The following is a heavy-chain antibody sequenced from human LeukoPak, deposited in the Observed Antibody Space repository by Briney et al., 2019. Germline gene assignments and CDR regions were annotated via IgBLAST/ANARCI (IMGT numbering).Heavy chain of an antibody. CDR2: ISSTSTR. V-gene: IGHV3-48*04. J-gene: IGHJ4*02. CDR1: GVTFSNYS. D-gene: IGHD5-12*01. Sequence: GGSLRLSCAASGVTFSNYSMNWVRQAPGKGLEWVSYISSTSTRYYADSVKGRFTISRDTAKNSLYLQMYSLRAEDTAVYYCARAGSHRNSGYDYWGQGTLVTVSS. CDR3: ARAGSHRNSGYDY.